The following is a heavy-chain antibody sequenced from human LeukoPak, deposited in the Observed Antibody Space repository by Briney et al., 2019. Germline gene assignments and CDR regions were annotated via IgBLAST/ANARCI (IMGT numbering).Heavy chain of an antibody. Sequence: ASVKVSCKASGYTFTSYGISWVRQAPGQGLEWMGWISAYNGNTNYAQKLQGRVTMTTDTSTSTAYMELRSLRSDDTAVYYCARGTGAILTSYYGVDYWGQGTLVTVSS. J-gene: IGHJ4*02. D-gene: IGHD3-9*01. CDR3: ARGTGAILTSYYGVDY. V-gene: IGHV1-18*01. CDR1: GYTFTSYG. CDR2: ISAYNGNT.